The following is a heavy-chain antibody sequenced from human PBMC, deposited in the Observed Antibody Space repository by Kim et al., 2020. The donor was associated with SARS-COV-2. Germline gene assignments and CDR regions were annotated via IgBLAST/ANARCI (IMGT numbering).Heavy chain of an antibody. CDR1: GFTFSSYE. CDR3: ARGTSVLRYFDWFPRRCDAFDI. CDR2: ISSSGSTI. D-gene: IGHD3-9*01. Sequence: GGSLRLSCAASGFTFSSYEMNWVRQAPGKGLEWVSYISSSGSTIYYADSVKGRFTISRDNAKNSLYLQMNSLRAEDTAVYYCARGTSVLRYFDWFPRRCDAFDIWGQGTMVTVSS. J-gene: IGHJ3*02. V-gene: IGHV3-48*03.